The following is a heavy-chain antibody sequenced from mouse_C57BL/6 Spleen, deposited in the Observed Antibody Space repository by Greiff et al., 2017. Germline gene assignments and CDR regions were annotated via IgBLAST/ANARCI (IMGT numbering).Heavy chain of an antibody. Sequence: VQLQESDAELVKPGASVKISCKVSGYTFTDHTIHWMKQRPEQGLEWIGYIYPRDGSTKYNEKFKGKATLTADKSSSTAYMQLNSLTSEDSAVYFCARCGYGSSPYWYFDVWGTGTTVTVSS. D-gene: IGHD1-1*01. CDR1: GYTFTDHT. CDR2: IYPRDGST. CDR3: ARCGYGSSPYWYFDV. V-gene: IGHV1-78*01. J-gene: IGHJ1*03.